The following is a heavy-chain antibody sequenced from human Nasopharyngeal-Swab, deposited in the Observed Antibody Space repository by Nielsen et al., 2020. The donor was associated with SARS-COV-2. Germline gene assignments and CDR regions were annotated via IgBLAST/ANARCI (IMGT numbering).Heavy chain of an antibody. CDR3: ARGDRGQLEKNDY. V-gene: IGHV4-30-4*01. J-gene: IGHJ4*02. Sequence: WIRQRPGKGLEWIGYIYYSGSTYYNPSLKSRVTISVDTSKNQFSLKLSSVTAADTAVYYCARGDRGQLEKNDYWGQGTLVTVSS. D-gene: IGHD3-10*01. CDR2: IYYSGST.